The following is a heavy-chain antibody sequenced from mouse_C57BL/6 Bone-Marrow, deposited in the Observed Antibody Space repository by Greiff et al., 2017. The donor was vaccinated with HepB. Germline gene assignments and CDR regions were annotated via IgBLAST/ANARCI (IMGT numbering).Heavy chain of an antibody. CDR3: AGDLTGTGPFDY. J-gene: IGHJ2*01. CDR2: ITHSGET. V-gene: IGHV12-3*01. Sequence: ESGPGLVKPSQSLFLTCSITGFPITSGYYWFWIRQSPGKPLEWMGYITHSGETFYNPSLQSPISITRETSTNPYFLQLNSVTTEDSAVDYCAGDLTGTGPFDYWGQGTTLTVSS. D-gene: IGHD4-1*01. CDR1: GFPITSGYY.